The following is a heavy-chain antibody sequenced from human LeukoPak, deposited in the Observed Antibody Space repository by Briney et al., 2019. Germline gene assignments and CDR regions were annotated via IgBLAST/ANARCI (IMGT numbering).Heavy chain of an antibody. J-gene: IGHJ4*02. V-gene: IGHV3-33*01. D-gene: IGHD2-15*01. CDR3: ARAQSATLSYYFDS. Sequence: PGRSLRLSCAASGFTFTTYNLHWVRQAPGKGLEWVAFTWSDGSEKFYADSVKGRFIISRDNSKNTLYLQMNSLRVVDTGLYYCARAQSATLSYYFDSWGRGTLVTVSS. CDR2: TWSDGSEK. CDR1: GFTFTTYN.